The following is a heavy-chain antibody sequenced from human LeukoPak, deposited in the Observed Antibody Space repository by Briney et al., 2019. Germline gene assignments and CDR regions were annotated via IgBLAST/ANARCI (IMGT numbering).Heavy chain of an antibody. J-gene: IGHJ4*02. D-gene: IGHD2-2*01. CDR1: GFTFSSYA. CDR2: ISGSGGST. V-gene: IGHV3-23*01. CDR3: AKALGYCSSTTCYFDY. Sequence: PGGSLRLSCAASGFTFSSYAMSWVRQAPGKGLEWVSAISGSGGSTYYADSVKGRFTIYRDNSKNTLYLQMNSLRAEDTAVYNCAKALGYCSSTTCYFDYWGQGTLVTVSS.